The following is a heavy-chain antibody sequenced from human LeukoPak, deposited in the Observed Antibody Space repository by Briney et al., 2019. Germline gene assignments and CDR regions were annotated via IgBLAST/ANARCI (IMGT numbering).Heavy chain of an antibody. V-gene: IGHV1-8*01. Sequence: ASVKVSCKASGYTFTSYDINWVRQAPGQGLEWMGWMNPNSGNTGYAQKFQGRVTMTRNTSISTAYMELSSLRSEGTAVYYCARVGSSSSWYEVVARSDYWGQGTLSPSPQ. CDR3: ARVGSSSSWYEVVARSDY. J-gene: IGHJ4*02. D-gene: IGHD6-13*01. CDR2: MNPNSGNT. CDR1: GYTFTSYD.